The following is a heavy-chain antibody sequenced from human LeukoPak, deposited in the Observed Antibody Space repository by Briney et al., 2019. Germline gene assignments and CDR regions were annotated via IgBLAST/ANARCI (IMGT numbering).Heavy chain of an antibody. D-gene: IGHD3-10*01. CDR3: ARVISGSYPYFDY. J-gene: IGHJ4*02. CDR2: TYYSGST. Sequence: SETLSLTCTVSGGSISSGDYYWSWIRQPPGKGLEWIGYTYYSGSTYYNPSLKSRVTISVDTSKNQFSLKLNSVTAADTAVYYCARVISGSYPYFDYWGQGTLVTVSS. V-gene: IGHV4-30-4*01. CDR1: GGSISSGDYY.